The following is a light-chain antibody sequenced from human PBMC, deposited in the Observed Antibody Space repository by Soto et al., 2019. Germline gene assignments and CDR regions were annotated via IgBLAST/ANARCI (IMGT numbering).Light chain of an antibody. J-gene: IGKJ1*01. CDR3: QQYGSSRT. Sequence: EIVLTQSPGTLSLSPGERATLSSRASKSVSSSYLAWYQQKPGQAPRLLIYGASSRATGIPDRFSGSGSGTDFTLTISRLEPEDFAVYYCQQYGSSRTFGQGTKVEI. CDR1: KSVSSSY. V-gene: IGKV3-20*01. CDR2: GAS.